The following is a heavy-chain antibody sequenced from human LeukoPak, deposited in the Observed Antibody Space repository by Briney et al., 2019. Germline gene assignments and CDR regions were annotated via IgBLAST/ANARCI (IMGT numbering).Heavy chain of an antibody. J-gene: IGHJ6*02. CDR2: IYYSGST. V-gene: IGHV4-59*01. D-gene: IGHD6-13*01. Sequence: SETLSLTCTVSGGSISSYYWSWIRQPPGKALEWIGYIYYSGSTNYNPSLKSRVTISVDTSKNQFSLKLSSVTAADTAVYYFASSSSWYKDYYGMDVWGQGTTVTVSS. CDR1: GGSISSYY. CDR3: ASSSSWYKDYYGMDV.